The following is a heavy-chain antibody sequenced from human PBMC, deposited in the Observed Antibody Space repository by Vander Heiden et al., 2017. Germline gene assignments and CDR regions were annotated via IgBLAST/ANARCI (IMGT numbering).Heavy chain of an antibody. CDR3: ARDALSSGYYAYFDY. J-gene: IGHJ4*02. V-gene: IGHV3-33*01. D-gene: IGHD3-22*01. Sequence: QVQLVDSGGGVVQPGRSLRLSCAASGFTFSSYGMHWVRQAPGKGLEWVSLIWYDGSDKYYADSVKGRFTISRDNSKNTLYLQMYSLRAEDTAVYYCARDALSSGYYAYFDYWGQGTLVTVSS. CDR1: GFTFSSYG. CDR2: IWYDGSDK.